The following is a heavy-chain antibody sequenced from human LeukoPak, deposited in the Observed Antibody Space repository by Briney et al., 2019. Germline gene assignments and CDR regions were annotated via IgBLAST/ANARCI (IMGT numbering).Heavy chain of an antibody. CDR3: SKVWEPYSWYFDY. CDR1: GGTFSSYA. D-gene: IGHD1-26*01. Sequence: SVKLSCKASGGTFSSYAISWVRQAPGQGLEWMGGIIPIFGTANYAQKFQGRVTTTADESTSTAYLELSSTRSAEQAVSYISKVWEPYSWYFDYWGQGTLVTVSS. V-gene: IGHV1-69*01. CDR2: IIPIFGTA. J-gene: IGHJ4*02.